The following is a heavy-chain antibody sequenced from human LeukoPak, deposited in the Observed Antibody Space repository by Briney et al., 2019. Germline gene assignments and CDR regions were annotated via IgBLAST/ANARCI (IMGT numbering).Heavy chain of an antibody. J-gene: IGHJ4*02. V-gene: IGHV6-1*01. CDR1: GDRVSSHSVC. CDR2: TFYRSKWFY. CDR3: ARDGPKPGYSSSWFDY. D-gene: IGHD2-2*01. Sequence: SQTLSLSCALSGDRVSSHSVCWKWVKQSPSRGLEWLGRTFYRSKWFYDYAVSVKSRITIKPDTSKNQFSLQLNSVTPEDTAVYYCARDGPKPGYSSSWFDYWGRGTLDSVPS.